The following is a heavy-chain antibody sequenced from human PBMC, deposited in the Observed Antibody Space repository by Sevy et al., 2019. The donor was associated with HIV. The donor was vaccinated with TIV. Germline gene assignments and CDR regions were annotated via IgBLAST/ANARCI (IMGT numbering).Heavy chain of an antibody. V-gene: IGHV5-51*01. CDR2: TYPGDSDT. CDR3: ARRGSGDTAMVLMGNDAFDI. Sequence: GESLKISCKGSGYSFTSYWIGWVRQIPGKGLEWMGITYPGDSDTRYSPSFQGQVTISADKSISTAYLQWSSLKASDTAMYYCARRGSGDTAMVLMGNDAFDIWGQGTMVTVSS. CDR1: GYSFTSYW. J-gene: IGHJ3*02. D-gene: IGHD5-18*01.